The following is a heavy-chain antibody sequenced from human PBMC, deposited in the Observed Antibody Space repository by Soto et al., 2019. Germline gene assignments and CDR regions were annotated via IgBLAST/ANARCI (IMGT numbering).Heavy chain of an antibody. V-gene: IGHV5-51*01. CDR2: INPGDSDT. Sequence: PGESLKISCEGSGFSFSKYKIGWVRQMPGKGLEWMGIINPGDSDTRYSPSFQGQVTISADKSISTAYLQWSTLKASDTATYYCATSYGESYYYYDGMDVWGQGTTVTVSS. D-gene: IGHD4-17*01. CDR1: GFSFSKYK. J-gene: IGHJ6*02. CDR3: ATSYGESYYYYDGMDV.